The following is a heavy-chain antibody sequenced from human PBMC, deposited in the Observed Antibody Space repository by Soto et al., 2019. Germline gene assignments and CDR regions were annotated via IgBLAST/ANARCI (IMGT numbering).Heavy chain of an antibody. CDR1: GGSISNYY. Sequence: QVQLQESGPGLVKPSETLSLTCTVSGGSISNYYWSWIRQPAGKGLEWIGRIYTSGNTNYNPSLKGRVNMQVDMSKHHVSMKQGFVAVAAAAVYYCARDYNGDNGRAFDPWGQGTLVTVSS. CDR3: ARDYNGDNGRAFDP. V-gene: IGHV4-4*07. J-gene: IGHJ5*02. D-gene: IGHD4-17*01. CDR2: IYTSGNT.